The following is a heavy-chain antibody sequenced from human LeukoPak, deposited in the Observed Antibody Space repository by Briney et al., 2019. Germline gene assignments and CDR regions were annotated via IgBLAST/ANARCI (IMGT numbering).Heavy chain of an antibody. J-gene: IGHJ4*02. CDR3: ARQVAVAAWEY. V-gene: IGHV5-51*01. D-gene: IGHD6-19*01. CDR1: GYSFISYW. Sequence: GESLKISFKGSGYSFISYWIGWVRLMPGKGLEWMGIIYPSDSETRYSPSFQGQVTISADKSISTAYLQWSSLTASDTAMYYCARQVAVAAWEYWGQGTLVTVSS. CDR2: IYPSDSET.